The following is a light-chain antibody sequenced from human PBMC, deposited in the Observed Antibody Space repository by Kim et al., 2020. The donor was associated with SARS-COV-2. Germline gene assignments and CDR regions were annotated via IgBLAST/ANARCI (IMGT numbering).Light chain of an antibody. CDR3: LQDYGYPRS. V-gene: IGKV1-6*01. CDR1: QGVRND. CDR2: AAS. Sequence: AIHMTQSPSSLSASVGDRVTITCRASQGVRNDLGWYQQKPGKAPKVLIYAASRLQSGVPSRFSGSGSGTDFTLTISSLQPEDFATYYCLQDYGYPRSFGQGTKLEI. J-gene: IGKJ2*03.